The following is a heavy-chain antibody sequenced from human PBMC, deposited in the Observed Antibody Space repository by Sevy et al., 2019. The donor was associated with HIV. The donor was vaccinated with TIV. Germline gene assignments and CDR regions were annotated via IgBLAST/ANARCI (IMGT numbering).Heavy chain of an antibody. CDR2: ISGSGFNT. Sequence: GGSLRLSCAASGFTFSNYALNWVRQVPGKGLEWVSTISGSGFNTYYGDSVKGRFTISRDNSKNTLYLQMNSLRAEDTAVYFCAREGYYDYIWGSYRYFNDYWGQGTLVTVSS. CDR3: AREGYYDYIWGSYRYFNDY. CDR1: GFTFSNYA. J-gene: IGHJ4*02. D-gene: IGHD3-16*02. V-gene: IGHV3-23*01.